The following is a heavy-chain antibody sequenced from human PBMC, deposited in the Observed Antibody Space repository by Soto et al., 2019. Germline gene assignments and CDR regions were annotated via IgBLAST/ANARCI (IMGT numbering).Heavy chain of an antibody. CDR1: GFTFSSYG. J-gene: IGHJ6*02. CDR3: AKVAARTSYYYGMDV. V-gene: IGHV3-30*18. CDR2: ISYDGSNK. D-gene: IGHD6-6*01. Sequence: PGGSLRLSCAASGFTFSSYGMHWVRQAPGKGLEWVAVISYDGSNKYYADSVKGRFTISRDNSKNTLYLQMNSLRAEDTAVYYCAKVAARTSYYYGMDVWGQGTTVTVSS.